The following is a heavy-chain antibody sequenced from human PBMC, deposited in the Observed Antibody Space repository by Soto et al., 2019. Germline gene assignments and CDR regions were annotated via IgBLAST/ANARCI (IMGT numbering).Heavy chain of an antibody. CDR2: INAGNGNT. D-gene: IGHD3-22*01. V-gene: IGHV1-3*01. CDR1: GYTFTSYA. CDR3: ARVDGSRYYDNSGYYDLSLDI. J-gene: IGHJ3*02. Sequence: GASVKVSCKASGYTFTSYAMHWVRQAPGQRLEWMGWINAGNGNTKYSQKFQGRVTITRDTSASTAYMELSSLRSEDTAVYYCARVDGSRYYDNSGYYDLSLDIWGQGTMVTVSS.